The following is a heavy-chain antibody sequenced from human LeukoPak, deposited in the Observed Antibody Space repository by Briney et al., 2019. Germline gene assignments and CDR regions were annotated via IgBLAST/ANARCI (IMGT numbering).Heavy chain of an antibody. J-gene: IGHJ4*02. CDR2: INPSGGST. Sequence: ASVKVSCKASGYTFTSYGISWVRQAPGQGLEWMGIINPSGGSTSYAQKFQGRVTMTRDTSTSTVYMELSSLRSEDTAVYYCARARGVRGALVDYWGQGTLVTVSS. CDR1: GYTFTSYG. CDR3: ARARGVRGALVDY. V-gene: IGHV1-46*01. D-gene: IGHD3-10*01.